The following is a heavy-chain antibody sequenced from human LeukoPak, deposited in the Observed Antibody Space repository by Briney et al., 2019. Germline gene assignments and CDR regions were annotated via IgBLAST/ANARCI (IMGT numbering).Heavy chain of an antibody. Sequence: SETLSLTCAVCGGSFSGYYWSWIRQPPGKGLEWIGEINHSGSTNYNPSLKSRVTISVDTSKNQFSLKLSSVTAADTAVYYCARKPLRAWSDPWGQGTLVTVSS. CDR3: ARKPLRAWSDP. CDR1: GGSFSGYY. V-gene: IGHV4-34*01. J-gene: IGHJ5*02. D-gene: IGHD5/OR15-5a*01. CDR2: INHSGST.